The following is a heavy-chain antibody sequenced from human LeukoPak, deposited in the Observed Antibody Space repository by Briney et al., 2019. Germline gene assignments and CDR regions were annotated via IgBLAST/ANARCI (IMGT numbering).Heavy chain of an antibody. Sequence: GGSLRLSCAASGFNFRAYVMTWVRQAPGKGLEWVSSISSSSSYIYYADSVKGRFTISRDNAKNSLYLQMNSLRAEDTAVYYCARDTWLYYGSGELSAYYYYYYGMDVWGQGTTVTVSS. V-gene: IGHV3-21*01. J-gene: IGHJ6*02. CDR2: ISSSSSYI. CDR1: GFNFRAYV. D-gene: IGHD3-10*01. CDR3: ARDTWLYYGSGELSAYYYYYYGMDV.